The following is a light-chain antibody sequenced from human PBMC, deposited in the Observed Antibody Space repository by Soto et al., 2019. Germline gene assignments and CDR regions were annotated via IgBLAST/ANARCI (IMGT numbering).Light chain of an antibody. V-gene: IGLV2-8*01. CDR3: TSYVGSNNFYV. Sequence: QSVLTQPPSASGSPGQSVTISCTGTSSDVGGYNFVSWYQRHPGKAPKLMIYEVDNRPSGVPDRFSGSKSGNTASLTVSGLQAEDEADYYCTSYVGSNNFYVFGTGTKVTVL. CDR1: SSDVGGYNF. J-gene: IGLJ1*01. CDR2: EVD.